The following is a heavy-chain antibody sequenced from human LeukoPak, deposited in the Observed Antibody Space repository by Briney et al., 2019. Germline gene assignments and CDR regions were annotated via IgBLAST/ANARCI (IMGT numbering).Heavy chain of an antibody. V-gene: IGHV3-7*03. J-gene: IGHJ4*02. CDR3: ARDQGAGSDY. CDR2: INQSGSEK. Sequence: PGGSLRLSCAASGFSFNSYWMNWVRQAPGKGLEWVANINQSGSEKYYVDSVKGRFTISRDNAKNSLYLQMSSLRAEDAAVYYCARDQGAGSDYWGQGALVTVSS. CDR1: GFSFNSYW. D-gene: IGHD6-19*01.